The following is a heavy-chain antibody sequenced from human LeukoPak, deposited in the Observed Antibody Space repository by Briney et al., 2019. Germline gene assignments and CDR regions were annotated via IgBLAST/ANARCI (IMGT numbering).Heavy chain of an antibody. CDR2: INSDGSST. CDR3: AKGPYYDSSGYFL. Sequence: GGSLRLSCAASGFTFSSYWMHWVRQAPGKGLVWVSRINSDGSSTSYADSVKGRFTISRDIAKNTLYLQMNSLRAEDTAVYYCAKGPYYDSSGYFLWGQGTLVTVSS. J-gene: IGHJ4*02. CDR1: GFTFSSYW. D-gene: IGHD3-22*01. V-gene: IGHV3-74*01.